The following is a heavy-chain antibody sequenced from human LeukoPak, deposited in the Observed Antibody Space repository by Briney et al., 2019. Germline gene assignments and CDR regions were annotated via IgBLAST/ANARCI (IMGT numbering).Heavy chain of an antibody. D-gene: IGHD6-13*01. V-gene: IGHV3-66*01. CDR1: GFTVTNNY. CDR3: ARALAGSSPDY. Sequence: GGSLRLSCAASGFTVTNNYMSWVRQAPGKGLEWVSIISGGGSIYYADSVKGRFTISRDNSKNTVFLRMNSLRAEDTAVYYCARALAGSSPDYWGQGTLVTVSS. CDR2: ISGGGSI. J-gene: IGHJ4*02.